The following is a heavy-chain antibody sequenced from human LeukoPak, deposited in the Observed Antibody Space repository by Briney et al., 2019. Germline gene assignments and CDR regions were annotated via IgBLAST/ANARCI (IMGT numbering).Heavy chain of an antibody. J-gene: IGHJ4*02. CDR1: GFTFSSYG. V-gene: IGHV3-23*01. CDR3: ANIAVAGTLRDY. D-gene: IGHD6-19*01. Sequence: GGSLRLSCTASGFTFSSYGMNWVRQAPGKGLEWVSGITGRGENIYYAGSVKGRFTISRDNSKNTLYLQMNSLRAEDTAVYYCANIAVAGTLRDYWGQGTLVTVSS. CDR2: ITGRGENI.